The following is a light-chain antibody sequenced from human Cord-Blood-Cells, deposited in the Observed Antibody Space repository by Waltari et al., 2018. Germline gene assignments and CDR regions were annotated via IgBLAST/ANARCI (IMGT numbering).Light chain of an antibody. CDR1: QSVSSN. Sequence: ILMTQSPANLSVSPGERATLSCRASQSVSSNLAWYQQKPGQAPRLLIYGASTRATGIPARFSGSGSGTEFTLTISSLQSEDFAVYYCQQYNNWPLTFGGGTKVEIK. CDR2: GAS. J-gene: IGKJ4*01. V-gene: IGKV3-15*01. CDR3: QQYNNWPLT.